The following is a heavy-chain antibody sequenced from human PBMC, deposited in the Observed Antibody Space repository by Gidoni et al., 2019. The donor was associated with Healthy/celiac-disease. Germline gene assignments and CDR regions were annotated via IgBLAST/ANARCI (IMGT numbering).Heavy chain of an antibody. Sequence: LQEPSQTLSLTCTVSGGPTSSGDYYWSWIRQPPGKGLEWIGYIYYSGSTYYNPSLKSRVTISVDTSKNQFSLKLSSVTAADTAVYYCARVVEVDDYGGNPSDAFDIWGQGTMVTVSS. J-gene: IGHJ3*02. D-gene: IGHD4-17*01. CDR1: GGPTSSGDYY. V-gene: IGHV4-30-4*01. CDR2: IYYSGST. CDR3: ARVVEVDDYGGNPSDAFDI.